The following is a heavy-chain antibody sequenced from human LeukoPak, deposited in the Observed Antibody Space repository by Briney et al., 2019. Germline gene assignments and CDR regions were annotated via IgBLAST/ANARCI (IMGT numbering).Heavy chain of an antibody. V-gene: IGHV4-38-2*02. CDR1: GYSISSGYY. J-gene: IGHJ4*02. D-gene: IGHD2-15*01. Sequence: SETLSLTCTVSGYSISSGYYWGWIRQPPGKGLEWIGSIYHSGSTYYNPSLKSRVTISVDTSKNQFSLKLSSVTAADTAVYYCARADPGWWLSSHFDYWGQGTLVTVSS. CDR2: IYHSGST. CDR3: ARADPGWWLSSHFDY.